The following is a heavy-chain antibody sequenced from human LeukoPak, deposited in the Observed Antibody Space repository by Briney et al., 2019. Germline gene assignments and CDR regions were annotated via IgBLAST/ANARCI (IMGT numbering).Heavy chain of an antibody. V-gene: IGHV4-61*01. J-gene: IGHJ4*02. CDR2: IYYSGNT. D-gene: IGHD2-15*01. Sequence: SETLSLTCTVSGGSVSSGSYYWSWIRQPPGKGLEWIGYIYYSGNTNYNPSLKSRVTISVDTSKNQFSLKLSSATAADTAVYYCARVAKFGYCSGGSCYGSGNYFDFWGQGTLVTVSS. CDR3: ARVAKFGYCSGGSCYGSGNYFDF. CDR1: GGSVSSGSYY.